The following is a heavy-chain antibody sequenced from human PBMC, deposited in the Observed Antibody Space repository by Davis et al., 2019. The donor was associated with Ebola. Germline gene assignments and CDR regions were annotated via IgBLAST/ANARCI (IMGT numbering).Heavy chain of an antibody. CDR1: GFTFSSYA. V-gene: IGHV3-23*01. CDR3: AKEFRGYSYGGAFDI. CDR2: ISGSGGST. Sequence: GESLKISCAASGFTFSSYAMSWVRQAPGKGLEWVSAISGSGGSTYYADSVKGRFTISRDNSKNTLYLQMNSLRAEDTAVYYCAKEFRGYSYGGAFDIWGQGTMVTVSS. J-gene: IGHJ3*02. D-gene: IGHD5-18*01.